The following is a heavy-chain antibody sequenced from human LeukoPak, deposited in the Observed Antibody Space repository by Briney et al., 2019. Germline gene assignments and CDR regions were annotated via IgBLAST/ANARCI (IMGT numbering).Heavy chain of an antibody. CDR2: IIPIFGTA. D-gene: IGHD1-26*01. CDR1: GGTFSSYA. J-gene: IGHJ4*02. Sequence: GASVKVSCKASGGTFSSYAISWVRQAPGQGPEWMGGIIPIFGTANYAQKFQGRVTITADESTSTAYMELSSLRSEDTAVYYCAALVGATTGIDYWGQGTLVTVSS. V-gene: IGHV1-69*13. CDR3: AALVGATTGIDY.